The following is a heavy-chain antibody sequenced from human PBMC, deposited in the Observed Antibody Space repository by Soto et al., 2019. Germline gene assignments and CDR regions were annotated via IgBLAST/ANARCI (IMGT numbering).Heavy chain of an antibody. V-gene: IGHV1-69*13. J-gene: IGHJ6*02. CDR3: ARVLRFLEWFKTPGGDHYYYGMDV. D-gene: IGHD3-3*01. CDR2: IIPIFGTA. CDR1: GGTFSSYA. Sequence: GASVKVSCKASGGTFSSYAISWVRQAPGQGLEWMGGIIPIFGTANYAQKFQGRVTITADESTSTAYMELSSLRSEDTAVYYCARVLRFLEWFKTPGGDHYYYGMDVWGQGTTVTVSS.